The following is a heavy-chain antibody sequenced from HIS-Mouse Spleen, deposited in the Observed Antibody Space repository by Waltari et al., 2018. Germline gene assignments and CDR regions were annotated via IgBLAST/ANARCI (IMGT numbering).Heavy chain of an antibody. CDR2: ISYDGSNK. V-gene: IGHV3-30*18. Sequence: QVQLVESGGGVVQPGRSLRLSCAASGFTFSSYGMHWVRQAPGKGLAWEAVISYDGSNKYYADSVNGRFTISRDNSKNTLYLQMNSLRAEYTAVYYCAKADYYDSSGYCGYWGQGTLVTVSS. CDR1: GFTFSSYG. J-gene: IGHJ4*02. D-gene: IGHD3-22*01. CDR3: AKADYYDSSGYCGY.